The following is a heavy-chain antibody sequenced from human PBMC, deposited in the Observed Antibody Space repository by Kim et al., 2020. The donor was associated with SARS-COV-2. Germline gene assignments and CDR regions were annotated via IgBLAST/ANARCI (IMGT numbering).Heavy chain of an antibody. CDR2: INPSGGST. Sequence: ASVKVSCKASGYTFTSYYMHWVRQAPGQGLEWMGIINPSGGSTSYAQKFQGRVTMTRDTSTSTVYMELSSLRSEDTAVYYCARDGREAYYDSSGYHDYWGQGTLVTVSS. J-gene: IGHJ4*02. CDR1: GYTFTSYY. CDR3: ARDGREAYYDSSGYHDY. D-gene: IGHD3-22*01. V-gene: IGHV1-46*01.